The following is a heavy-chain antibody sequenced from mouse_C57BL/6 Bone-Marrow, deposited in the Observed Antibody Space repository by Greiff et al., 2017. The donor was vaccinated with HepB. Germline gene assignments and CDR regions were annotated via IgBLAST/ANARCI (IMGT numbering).Heavy chain of an antibody. D-gene: IGHD2-2*01. CDR3: YGYDDAYWYFDV. Sequence: QVQLQQPGAELVKPGASVKVSCKASCYTFTSYWMHWVKQRPGQGLEWIGRIHPSDSDTNYNQKFKGKATLTVDKSSSTAYMQLSSLTSEDSAVYYCYGYDDAYWYFDVWGTGTTVTVSS. CDR1: CYTFTSYW. J-gene: IGHJ1*03. V-gene: IGHV1-74*01. CDR2: IHPSDSDT.